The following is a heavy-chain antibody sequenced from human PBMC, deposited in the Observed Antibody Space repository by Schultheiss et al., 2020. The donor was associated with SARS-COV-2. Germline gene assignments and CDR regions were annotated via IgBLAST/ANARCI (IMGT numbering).Heavy chain of an antibody. CDR2: IYYSGST. Sequence: SETLSLTCTVSGGSISSYYWSWIRQPPGKGLEWIGYIYYSGSTNYNPPLKSRVTISVDTSKNQFSLKLSSVTAADTAVYYCARGPTVTMRKGYGMDVWGQGTTVTVSS. J-gene: IGHJ6*02. D-gene: IGHD4-17*01. CDR3: ARGPTVTMRKGYGMDV. CDR1: GGSISSYY. V-gene: IGHV4-59*12.